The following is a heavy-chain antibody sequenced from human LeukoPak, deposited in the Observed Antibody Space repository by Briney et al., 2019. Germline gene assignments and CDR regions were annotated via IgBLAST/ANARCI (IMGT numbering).Heavy chain of an antibody. D-gene: IGHD3-22*01. Sequence: PGGSLRLSCAASGFTFSSCGFHWVRQAPGKGLEWVAFIRYDGSNKYYADSVKGRFTISRDNSKNTLYLQMNSLRAEDTAVYYCAKFPPDYYDSSGYPSGVDYWGQGTLVTVSS. J-gene: IGHJ4*02. CDR3: AKFPPDYYDSSGYPSGVDY. CDR1: GFTFSSCG. V-gene: IGHV3-30*02. CDR2: IRYDGSNK.